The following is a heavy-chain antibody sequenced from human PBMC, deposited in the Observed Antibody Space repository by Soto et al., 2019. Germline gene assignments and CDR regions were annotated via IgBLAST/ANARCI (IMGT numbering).Heavy chain of an antibody. CDR3: AIDRDNCSGGSCYFDY. CDR2: IIPIFGTA. CDR1: GGTFSSYA. Sequence: ASVKVSCKASGGTFSSYAISRVRQAPGQGLEWMGGIIPIFGTANYAQKFQGRVTITADESTSTAYMELSSLRSEDTAVYYCAIDRDNCSGGSCYFDYWGQGTLVTVSS. D-gene: IGHD2-15*01. V-gene: IGHV1-69*13. J-gene: IGHJ4*02.